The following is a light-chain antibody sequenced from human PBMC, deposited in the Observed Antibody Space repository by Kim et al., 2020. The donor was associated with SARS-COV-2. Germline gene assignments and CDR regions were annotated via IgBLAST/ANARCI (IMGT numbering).Light chain of an antibody. CDR3: SSYTSTSTPP. V-gene: IGLV2-14*03. CDR2: DVN. J-gene: IGLJ3*02. Sequence: GQSITISRTGTSSDIGGYNYVSWYQHHPGKAPKLMIYDVNKRPSGVSYRFSGSKSGNTAFLTIFGLQAEDEADYYCSSYTSTSTPPFGGGTQLTVL. CDR1: SSDIGGYNY.